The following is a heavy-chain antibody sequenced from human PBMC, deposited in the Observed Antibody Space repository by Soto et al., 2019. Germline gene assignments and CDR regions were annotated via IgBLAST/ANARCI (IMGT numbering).Heavy chain of an antibody. J-gene: IGHJ4*02. D-gene: IGHD2-15*01. CDR1: GFTFSAYG. CDR3: AKVYCSGGSCYRTFDY. V-gene: IGHV3-30*18. CDR2: MSFDGTIE. Sequence: QVQLVESGGGVVQPGRSLTLSCAASGFTFSAYGMHWVRQAPGKGLEWVAVMSFDGTIENYADSVKGRFTISRDNSKNTLYLQMNRLSAEDTAIYYCAKVYCSGGSCYRTFDYWGQGTLVTVSS.